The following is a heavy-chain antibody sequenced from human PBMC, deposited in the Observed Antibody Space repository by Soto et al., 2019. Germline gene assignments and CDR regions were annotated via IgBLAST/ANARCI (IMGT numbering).Heavy chain of an antibody. Sequence: RASVRVSCKASGYTFTSYGISWVRQAPGQGLEWMGWISAYNGNTNYAQKLQGRVTMTTDTSTSTAYMELRSLRSDDTAVYYCATERPYYYYGMDVWGQGTTVTVSS. CDR3: ATERPYYYYGMDV. CDR1: GYTFTSYG. V-gene: IGHV1-18*01. CDR2: ISAYNGNT. J-gene: IGHJ6*02.